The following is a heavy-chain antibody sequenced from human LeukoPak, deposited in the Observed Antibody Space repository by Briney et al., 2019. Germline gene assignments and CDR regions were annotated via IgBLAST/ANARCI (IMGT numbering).Heavy chain of an antibody. V-gene: IGHV3-48*03. J-gene: IGHJ4*02. Sequence: GGALRLSCVGSGFTFGSYEMNWVRQAPGKGLEWVSYISNSGSNTNYLDSVKGRFTISRDNAKNSLYLQMNSLRVEDTAVYYCASGGPVTTYDFDYWGQGTLVTVSS. CDR2: ISNSGSNT. CDR1: GFTFGSYE. D-gene: IGHD4-17*01. CDR3: ASGGPVTTYDFDY.